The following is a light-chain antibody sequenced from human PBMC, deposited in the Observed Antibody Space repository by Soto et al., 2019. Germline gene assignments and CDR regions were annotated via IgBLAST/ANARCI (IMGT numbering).Light chain of an antibody. J-gene: IGKJ5*01. CDR1: QTISSW. V-gene: IGKV1-5*03. Sequence: DIQMTQSPSTLSGSVGDRVTITCRASQTISSWLAWYQQKPGKAPKLLIYEASTLKSGVPSRFSGSGSGTESPLNITSLPPDDFATYSSQHYNSYSEAFGQGTRLENK. CDR3: QHYNSYSEA. CDR2: EAS.